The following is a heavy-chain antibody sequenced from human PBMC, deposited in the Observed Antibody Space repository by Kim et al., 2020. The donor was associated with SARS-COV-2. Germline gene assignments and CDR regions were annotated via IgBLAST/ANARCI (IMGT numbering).Heavy chain of an antibody. Sequence: LKSRVTISLDTSKNQFSLKLSSVTAADTAVYYCARGYYCDSSDYYHPFDYWGQGTLVTVSS. J-gene: IGHJ4*02. D-gene: IGHD3-22*01. CDR3: ARGYYCDSSDYYHPFDY. V-gene: IGHV4-39*07.